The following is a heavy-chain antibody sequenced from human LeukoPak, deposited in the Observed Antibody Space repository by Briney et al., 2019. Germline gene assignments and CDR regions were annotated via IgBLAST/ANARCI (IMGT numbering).Heavy chain of an antibody. D-gene: IGHD2-15*01. Sequence: KPSETLSLTCAVYGGSFSGYYWSWIRQPPGKGLEWIGEINHIGSTNYNPSLKSRVTISVDTSKNQFSLKLSSVTAADTAVYYCARGPTFGCSGGSCYGDYWGQGTLVTVSS. CDR3: ARGPTFGCSGGSCYGDY. J-gene: IGHJ4*02. CDR1: GGSFSGYY. V-gene: IGHV4-34*01. CDR2: INHIGST.